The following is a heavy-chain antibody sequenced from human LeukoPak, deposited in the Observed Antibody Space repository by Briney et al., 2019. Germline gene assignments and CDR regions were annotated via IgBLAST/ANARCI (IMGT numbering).Heavy chain of an antibody. J-gene: IGHJ4*02. D-gene: IGHD6-19*01. Sequence: GASVKVSCTASGYTFTSYAMHWVRQAPGQRLEWMGWINAGNGNTKYSQKFQGRVTITRDTTASTAYMELSGLRSEDTAVYYCARGDRQSATFDYWGQGTLVTVSS. CDR3: ARGDRQSATFDY. V-gene: IGHV1-3*01. CDR1: GYTFTSYA. CDR2: INAGNGNT.